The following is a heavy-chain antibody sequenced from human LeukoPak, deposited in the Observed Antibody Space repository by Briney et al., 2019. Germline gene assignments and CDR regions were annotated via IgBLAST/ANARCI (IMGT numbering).Heavy chain of an antibody. D-gene: IGHD1-26*01. Sequence: LSLTCTVSGGSISSGGYYWSWIRQAPGKGLEWVSYISSSGSTIYYADSVKGRFTISRDNAKNSLYMQMNSLRAEDAAVYYCARGLGATTRNYYFYGLDVWGQGTTVTVSS. CDR2: ISSSGSTI. J-gene: IGHJ6*02. CDR3: ARGLGATTRNYYFYGLDV. CDR1: GGSISSGGYY. V-gene: IGHV3-11*01.